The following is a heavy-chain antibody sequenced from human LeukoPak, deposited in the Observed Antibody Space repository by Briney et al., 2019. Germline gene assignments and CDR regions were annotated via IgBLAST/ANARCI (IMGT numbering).Heavy chain of an antibody. D-gene: IGHD3-9*01. V-gene: IGHV4-31*03. Sequence: SETLSLTCTVSGGSISSGGYYWSWIRQHPGKGLEWIGYIYYSGSTYYNPSLKSRVTISVDTSKNQFSLKLSSVTAADTAVYYCARDGRYFDWSSWFDPWGQGTLVTVSS. J-gene: IGHJ5*02. CDR3: ARDGRYFDWSSWFDP. CDR1: GGSISSGGYY. CDR2: IYYSGST.